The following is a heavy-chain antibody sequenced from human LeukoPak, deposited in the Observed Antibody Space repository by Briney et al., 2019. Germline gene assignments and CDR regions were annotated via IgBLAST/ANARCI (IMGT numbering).Heavy chain of an antibody. D-gene: IGHD4/OR15-4a*01. V-gene: IGHV3-7*01. CDR1: GFTFSSYW. CDR3: ARVDPYLVLVPPQTLFDY. J-gene: IGHJ4*02. Sequence: GGSLRLSCAASGFTFSSYWMSWVRQAPGKGLEWVANIKQDGSEKYYVDSVKGRFTISRDNAKNSLYLQMNSLRAEDTAVYYCARVDPYLVLVPPQTLFDYWGQGTLVTVSS. CDR2: IKQDGSEK.